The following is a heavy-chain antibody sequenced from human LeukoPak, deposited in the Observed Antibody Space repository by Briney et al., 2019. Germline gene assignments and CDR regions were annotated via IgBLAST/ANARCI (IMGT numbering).Heavy chain of an antibody. CDR3: AKAPVWNYYYGLDV. CDR1: GLTASHNVNNA. V-gene: IGHV3-23*01. Sequence: GGSLRLSCAASGLTASHNVNNAMSWDRHAPGKELEWVSGITTSGSTYYADSVKGRFTISRENSNNTLYLHMDSLRAGDTAVYYCAKAPVWNYYYGLDVWGQGTTVTVSS. CDR2: ITTSGST. J-gene: IGHJ6*02. D-gene: IGHD2-21*01.